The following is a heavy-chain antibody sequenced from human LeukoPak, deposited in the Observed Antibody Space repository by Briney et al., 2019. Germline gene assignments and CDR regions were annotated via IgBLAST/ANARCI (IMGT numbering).Heavy chain of an antibody. CDR1: GFTISSNY. CDR2: MYSGGST. Sequence: SGGSLRLSCAASGFTISSNYMSWVRQAPGKGLDWVSVMYSGGSTYYADSVKGRFTISRDNSKNKLYLQMNSLRAEDTAVYYCARGLYCTNGVCYSRWAFDYWGQGTLVTVSS. J-gene: IGHJ4*02. D-gene: IGHD2-8*01. V-gene: IGHV3-66*02. CDR3: ARGLYCTNGVCYSRWAFDY.